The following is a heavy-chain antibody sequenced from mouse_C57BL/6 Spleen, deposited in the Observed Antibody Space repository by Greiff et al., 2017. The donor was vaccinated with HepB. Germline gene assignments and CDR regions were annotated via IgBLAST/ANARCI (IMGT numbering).Heavy chain of an antibody. CDR1: GYTFTGYW. CDR2: ILPGSGST. V-gene: IGHV1-9*01. J-gene: IGHJ3*01. Sequence: QVQLQQSGAELMKPGASVKLSCKATGYTFTGYWIEWVKQRPGHGLEWIGEILPGSGSTNYNEKFKGKATFTADTSSNTAYIQLSSLTTEDSAIYYCARFYYSNYVAWFAYWGQGTLVTVSA. D-gene: IGHD2-5*01. CDR3: ARFYYSNYVAWFAY.